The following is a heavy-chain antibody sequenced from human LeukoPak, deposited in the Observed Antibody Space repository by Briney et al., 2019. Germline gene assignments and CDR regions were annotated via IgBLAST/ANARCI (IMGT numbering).Heavy chain of an antibody. D-gene: IGHD6-19*01. CDR3: AKDPRSYYYYGMDV. CDR1: GFTFDDYA. V-gene: IGHV3-9*01. CDR2: ISWNSGSI. Sequence: GGSLRLSCAASGFTFDDYAMHWVRQAPGKGLEWVSGISWNSGSIGYADSVKGRFTISRDNAKNSLYLQMNSLSAEDTALYYCAKDPRSYYYYGMDVWGQGTTVTVSS. J-gene: IGHJ6*02.